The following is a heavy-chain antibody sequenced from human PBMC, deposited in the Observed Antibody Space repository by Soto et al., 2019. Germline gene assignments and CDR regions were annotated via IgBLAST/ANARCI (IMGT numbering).Heavy chain of an antibody. D-gene: IGHD4-17*01. V-gene: IGHV2-5*01. Sequence: SGPTLVNPTQTLTLTCTFSGFSLSTSGVGVVWIRQPPGKALEWLALIYWNDDSYHYSPSLRSRLTITKDTSKNQVVLTMTNMDPVDTATYYCAHKGYGDYPLDYWGQGTLVTVSS. J-gene: IGHJ4*02. CDR1: GFSLSTSGVG. CDR3: AHKGYGDYPLDY. CDR2: IYWNDDSY.